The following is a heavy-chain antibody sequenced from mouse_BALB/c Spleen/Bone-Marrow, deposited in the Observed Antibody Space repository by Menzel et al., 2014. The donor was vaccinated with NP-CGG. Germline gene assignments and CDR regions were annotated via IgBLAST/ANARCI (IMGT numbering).Heavy chain of an antibody. CDR3: ARNYGNPSPFAY. V-gene: IGHV1-18*01. J-gene: IGHJ3*01. D-gene: IGHD2-1*01. CDR1: GYSFTGYT. Sequence: VQLQQSGPELVKPGASMKISCKASGYSFTGYTMNWVKQSPGKNLEWIGLINPYNGVTSYNQKFKGKVTLTVDKSSSTAYMEHLSLTSEDSAVYYCARNYGNPSPFAYWGQGTLVTVSA. CDR2: INPYNGVT.